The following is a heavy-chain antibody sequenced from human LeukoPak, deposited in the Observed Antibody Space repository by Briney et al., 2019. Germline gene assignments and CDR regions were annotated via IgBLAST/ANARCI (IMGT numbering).Heavy chain of an antibody. CDR3: ARGGYYYDSSGKYYFDY. V-gene: IGHV4-38-2*02. CDR1: GYSISSGYY. Sequence: SETLSLTCTVSGYSISSGYYWGWIRQPPGKGLEWIGSIYHSGSTYYNPSLKSRVTISVDTSKNQFSLKLSSVTAADTAVYYCARGGYYYDSSGKYYFDYWGQGTLVTVSS. CDR2: IYHSGST. D-gene: IGHD3-22*01. J-gene: IGHJ4*02.